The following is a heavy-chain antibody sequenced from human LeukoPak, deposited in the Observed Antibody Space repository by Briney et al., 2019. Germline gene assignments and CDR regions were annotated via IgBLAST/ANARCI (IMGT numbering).Heavy chain of an antibody. Sequence: GGSLRLSCVASGFTFGAYAMRWVRLAPGKGLEWVSSISVRGDHTYYADSVKGRFTISRDNSKNTLYLQMNSLRAEDTAVYYCAKDQYDRSGYYSEPLDYWGQGTLVTVSS. D-gene: IGHD3-22*01. CDR3: AKDQYDRSGYYSEPLDY. CDR2: ISVRGDHT. V-gene: IGHV3-23*01. CDR1: GFTFGAYA. J-gene: IGHJ4*02.